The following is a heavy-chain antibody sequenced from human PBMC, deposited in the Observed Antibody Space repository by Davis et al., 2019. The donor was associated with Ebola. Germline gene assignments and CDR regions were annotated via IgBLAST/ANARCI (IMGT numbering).Heavy chain of an antibody. CDR1: AGSISSKNYF. D-gene: IGHD4-23*01. J-gene: IGHJ4*02. CDR2: IYYSGST. Sequence: SETLSLTCTVSAGSISSKNYFWGWIRQPPGKGLEWIGSIYYSGSTYYNPSLKSRVTISVDTSKNQFSLKLSSVTAADTAVYYCARDSNSGGDYWSQGTLVTVSS. V-gene: IGHV4-39*02. CDR3: ARDSNSGGDY.